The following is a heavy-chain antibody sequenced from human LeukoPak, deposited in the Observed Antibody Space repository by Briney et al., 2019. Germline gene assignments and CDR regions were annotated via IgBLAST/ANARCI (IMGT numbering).Heavy chain of an antibody. CDR2: INSDGSST. J-gene: IGHJ4*02. CDR1: GFTFSSYW. V-gene: IGHV3-74*01. CDR3: ARSVVGADSDY. D-gene: IGHD1-26*01. Sequence: GASLRLSCAASGFTFSSYWMHWVRQAPGKGLVWVSRINSDGSSTSYADSVKGRFTISRDNAKNTLYLQMNSLRAEDTAVYYCARSVVGADSDYWGQGTLVTVSS.